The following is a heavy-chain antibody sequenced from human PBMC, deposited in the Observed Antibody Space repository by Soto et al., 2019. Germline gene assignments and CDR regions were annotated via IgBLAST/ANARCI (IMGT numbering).Heavy chain of an antibody. J-gene: IGHJ6*02. V-gene: IGHV1-69*12. D-gene: IGHD3-10*01. Sequence: QVQLVQSGAEVKKPGSSVKVSCKASGGTFSSYAISWVRQAPGQGLEWMGGIIPIFGTANYAQKFQGRVTITADESTSTAYMVLSSLRSEDTAVYYCARDSSGSGSYGQRAYYYYGMDVWGQGTTVTVSS. CDR1: GGTFSSYA. CDR2: IIPIFGTA. CDR3: ARDSSGSGSYGQRAYYYYGMDV.